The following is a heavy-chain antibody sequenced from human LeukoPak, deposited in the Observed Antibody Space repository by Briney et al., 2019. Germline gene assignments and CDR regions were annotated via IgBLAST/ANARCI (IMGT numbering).Heavy chain of an antibody. CDR1: GCSISNGYY. D-gene: IGHD3-9*01. V-gene: IGHV4-38-2*02. CDR3: ARQYYDILTGYSDDAFDI. Sequence: PSETLSLTCTVSGCSISNGYYWGWIRQPPGKGLEWIGSIYHSGSTYYNPSLKSRVTISVDTSKNQFSLKLSSVTAADTAVYYCARQYYDILTGYSDDAFDIWGQGTMVTVSS. J-gene: IGHJ3*02. CDR2: IYHSGST.